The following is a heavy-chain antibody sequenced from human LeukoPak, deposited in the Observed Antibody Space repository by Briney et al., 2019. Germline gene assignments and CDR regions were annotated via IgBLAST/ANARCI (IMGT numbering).Heavy chain of an antibody. CDR2: IYSGGRT. Sequence: GGSLRLSCAAYGFTISSKYMSWVRQAPGKGLEWVSVIYSGGRTYYADSVKGRFTISRDNSKNTLYLQMNSLRSEDTAVYYCARERTVAGLFDYWGQGTLVTVSS. J-gene: IGHJ4*02. D-gene: IGHD6-19*01. V-gene: IGHV3-66*01. CDR3: ARERTVAGLFDY. CDR1: GFTISSKY.